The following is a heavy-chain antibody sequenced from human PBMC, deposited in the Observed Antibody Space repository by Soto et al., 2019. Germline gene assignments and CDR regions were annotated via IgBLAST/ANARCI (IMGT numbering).Heavy chain of an antibody. V-gene: IGHV3-23*01. Sequence: PGGSLRLSCAASGFTFSSYAMSWVRQAPGKGLEWVSGISGNGGSTYYADSVKGRFTISRDNSKNTVYLKMKSLRAEDTAVYYCVKDQSSAGVYYFDYWGQGTLVTSPQ. D-gene: IGHD6-19*01. CDR2: ISGNGGST. J-gene: IGHJ4*02. CDR3: VKDQSSAGVYYFDY. CDR1: GFTFSSYA.